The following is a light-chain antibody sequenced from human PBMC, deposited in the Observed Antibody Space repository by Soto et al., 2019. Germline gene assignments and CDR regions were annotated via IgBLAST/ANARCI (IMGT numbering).Light chain of an antibody. CDR1: SSDVGAYNS. J-gene: IGLJ2*01. CDR3: SSHTHRRLLI. Sequence: QSALTQPASVSGSPGQSITISCTGSSSDVGAYNSVSWYQQHPGKVPKLMIYDVSHRPSGVSDRFSGSKSGNTAALIISGLQAEDEADYYCSSHTHRRLLIFGGGTKLTVL. V-gene: IGLV2-14*01. CDR2: DVS.